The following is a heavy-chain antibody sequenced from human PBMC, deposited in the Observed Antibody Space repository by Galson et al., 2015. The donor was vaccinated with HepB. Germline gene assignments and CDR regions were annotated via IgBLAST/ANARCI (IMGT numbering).Heavy chain of an antibody. CDR1: GFTFSSYS. V-gene: IGHV3-21*01. D-gene: IGHD2-15*01. J-gene: IGHJ6*02. CDR3: AREVVVVVAATHYGMDV. CDR2: ISSSSSYI. Sequence: SLRLSCAASGFTFSSYSMNWVRQAPGKGLEWVSSISSSSSYIYYADSVKGRFTISRDNAKNSLYLQMNSLRAEDTAVYYCAREVVVVVAATHYGMDVWGQGTTVTVSS.